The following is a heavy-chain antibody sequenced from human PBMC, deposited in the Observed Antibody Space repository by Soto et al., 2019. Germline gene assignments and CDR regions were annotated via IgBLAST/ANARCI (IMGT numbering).Heavy chain of an antibody. J-gene: IGHJ5*02. D-gene: IGHD6-6*01. V-gene: IGHV1-2*02. CDR2: INAHSGGT. Sequence: ASVKVSCKASGFSFTGYYIHWLRQAPGQGLEWMGWINAHSGGTEYAQKFQGRVTLTRDTSIATAYLTLTSLTSDDTALYYCAKDLTRQLAYWLDPWGQGTQVTVSS. CDR1: GFSFTGYY. CDR3: AKDLTRQLAYWLDP.